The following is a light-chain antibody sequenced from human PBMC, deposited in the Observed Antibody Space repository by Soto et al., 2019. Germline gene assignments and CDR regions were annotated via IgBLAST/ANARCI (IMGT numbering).Light chain of an antibody. CDR1: QSVSSSF. J-gene: IGKJ1*01. CDR3: QQYGSSPPWT. Sequence: EIVLTQSPGTLSLSPGERATLSCRASQSVSSSFLAWYQQKPGQAPRLLIYGASSRATGIPDRFSGSGSGTXXXXXXXXLEPEDFAVYYCQQYGSSPPWTFGQGTKVEIK. CDR2: GAS. V-gene: IGKV3-20*01.